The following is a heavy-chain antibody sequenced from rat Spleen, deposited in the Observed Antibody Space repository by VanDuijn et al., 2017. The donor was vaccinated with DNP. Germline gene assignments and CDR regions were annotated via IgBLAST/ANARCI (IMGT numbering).Heavy chain of an antibody. CDR1: GYSITSSYR. J-gene: IGHJ3*01. D-gene: IGHD1-10*01. CDR2: INSAGST. CDR3: ARSGITTHWFAY. Sequence: EVQLQESGPGLVKPSQSLSLTCSVTGYSITSSYRWNWIRKFPGNKLEWMGYINSAGSTNYNPSLKSRISITRDTSKNQFFLQVNSVTTEDTATYYCARSGITTHWFAYWGQGTLVTVSS. V-gene: IGHV3-3*01.